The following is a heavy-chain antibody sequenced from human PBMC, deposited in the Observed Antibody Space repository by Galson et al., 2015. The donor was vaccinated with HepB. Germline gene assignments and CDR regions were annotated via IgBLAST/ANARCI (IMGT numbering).Heavy chain of an antibody. CDR1: GFTFSSYG. CDR3: AREVGIAVASRHYYYYYGMDV. J-gene: IGHJ6*02. Sequence: SLRLSCAASGFTFSSYGMHWVRQAPGKGLEWVAVIWYDGSNKYYADSVKGRFTISRDNSKNTLYLQMNSLRAEDTAVYYCAREVGIAVASRHYYYYYGMDVWGQGTTVTVSS. V-gene: IGHV3-33*01. CDR2: IWYDGSNK. D-gene: IGHD6-19*01.